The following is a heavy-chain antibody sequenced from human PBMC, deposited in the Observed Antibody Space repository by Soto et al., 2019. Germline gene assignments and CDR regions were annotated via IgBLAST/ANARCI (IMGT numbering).Heavy chain of an antibody. CDR3: ARGRYCLTGRCFPNWFDS. Sequence: SETLSLTCSVSGDSISSVDYFWAWIRQPPGQALEYIGYIYKSATTYYNPSFESRVAISLDTSKSQFSLNVTSVTAADTAVYFCARGRYCLTGRCFPNWFDSWGQGTLVTV. V-gene: IGHV4-30-4*01. D-gene: IGHD2-15*01. J-gene: IGHJ5*01. CDR1: GDSISSVDYF. CDR2: IYKSATT.